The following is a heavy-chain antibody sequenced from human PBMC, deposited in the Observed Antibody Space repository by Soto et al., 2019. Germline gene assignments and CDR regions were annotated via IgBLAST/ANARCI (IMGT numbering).Heavy chain of an antibody. CDR2: IDYSGST. J-gene: IGHJ6*02. D-gene: IGHD6-13*01. CDR3: ASRRVYDYYSMDV. Sequence: SETLSRTCTVSGGSISSSSYYWGWIRQPPGKGLEWIGSIDYSGSTYYNPSLKSRVTISVDTSKNQFSLKVSSVTAADTAVYYCASRRVYDYYSMDVWGQGTTVTVSS. CDR1: GGSISSSSYY. V-gene: IGHV4-39*01.